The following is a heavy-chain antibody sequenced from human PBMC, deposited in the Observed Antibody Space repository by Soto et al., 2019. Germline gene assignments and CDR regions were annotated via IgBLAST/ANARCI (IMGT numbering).Heavy chain of an antibody. Sequence: PGGSLRLSCAASGFTFSSYWMSCVRQAPGKGLEWVANIKQDGSEKYYVDSVKGRFTISRDNAKNSLYLQMNSLRAEDTAVYYCARVVATADSNGMDNWGQGTTVNVSS. CDR3: ARVVATADSNGMDN. CDR1: GFTFSSYW. D-gene: IGHD2-15*01. CDR2: IKQDGSEK. V-gene: IGHV3-7*01. J-gene: IGHJ6*02.